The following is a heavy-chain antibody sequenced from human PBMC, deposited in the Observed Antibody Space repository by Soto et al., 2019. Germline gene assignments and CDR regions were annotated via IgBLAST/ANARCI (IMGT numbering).Heavy chain of an antibody. Sequence: QVQLVQSGAVVKKPGSSVKVSCKASGGTFSSYAISWVRQAPGQGLEWMGGIIPIFGTANYAQKFQGRVTITADESTSTAYMELSSLRSEDTAVYYCATEVARRDYYYYGMDVWGQGTTVTVSS. CDR3: ATEVARRDYYYYGMDV. V-gene: IGHV1-69*01. CDR2: IIPIFGTA. CDR1: GGTFSSYA. J-gene: IGHJ6*02. D-gene: IGHD2-15*01.